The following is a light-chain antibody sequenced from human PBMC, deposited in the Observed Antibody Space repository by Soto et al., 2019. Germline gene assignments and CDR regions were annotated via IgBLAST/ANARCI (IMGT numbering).Light chain of an antibody. Sequence: DIVLTQSPGTLSLSPGDSATLSCRGSQSVAANYLAWYQQKSGQAPRLLIYGESSRATGIPDRLSGSGSGTDLNLTISRLEPEDFSVYYCHKYGTAPLTCGPGTKVDI. V-gene: IGKV3-20*01. CDR3: HKYGTAPLT. J-gene: IGKJ3*01. CDR2: GES. CDR1: QSVAANY.